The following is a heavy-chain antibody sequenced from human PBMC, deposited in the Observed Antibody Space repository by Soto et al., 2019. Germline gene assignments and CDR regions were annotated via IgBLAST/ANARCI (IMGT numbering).Heavy chain of an antibody. CDR2: IYYSGST. CDR3: ARGWWPEYYFAY. V-gene: IGHV4-59*01. CDR1: GGSISSYY. Sequence: QVQLPESGPGLVKPSETLSLTCTVSGGSISSYYWSWIRQPPGKGLEWIGYIYYSGSTNYNPSLKRRVAVSVDTSRNQSALKLSSVTAADPAVYYCARGWWPEYYFAYWGQGTLVTVSS. J-gene: IGHJ4*02. D-gene: IGHD2-15*01.